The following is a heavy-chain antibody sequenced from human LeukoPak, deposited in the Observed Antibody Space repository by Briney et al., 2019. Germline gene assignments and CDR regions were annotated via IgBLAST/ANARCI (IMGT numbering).Heavy chain of an antibody. Sequence: PGGSLRLSCAASGFTFSSYSMNWVRQAPGKGLEWVSSISSSSSYIYYADSVKGRFTISRDNAQKSLFLQMNSLRAEDTAVYYCAREFMLAYWGQGTLVTVSS. CDR2: ISSSSSYI. V-gene: IGHV3-21*01. CDR3: AREFMLAY. CDR1: GFTFSSYS. D-gene: IGHD3-10*02. J-gene: IGHJ4*02.